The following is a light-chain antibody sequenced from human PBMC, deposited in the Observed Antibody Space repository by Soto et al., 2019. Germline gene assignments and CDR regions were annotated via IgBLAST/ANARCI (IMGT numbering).Light chain of an antibody. CDR1: SSDVGGYNY. Sequence: QSVLTQPASVSGSPGQSITISCTGTSSDVGGYNYVSWFQQHPDKAPKLIIYEVSNRPSGVSNRFSGSKSGKTASLTISGLQAEDEADYYCSSYTTSSTWVFGGGTKLTVL. V-gene: IGLV2-14*01. CDR3: SSYTTSSTWV. CDR2: EVS. J-gene: IGLJ3*02.